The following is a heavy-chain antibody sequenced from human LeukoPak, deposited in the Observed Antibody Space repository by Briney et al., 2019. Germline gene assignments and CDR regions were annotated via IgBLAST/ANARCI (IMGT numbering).Heavy chain of an antibody. V-gene: IGHV1-2*02. CDR2: INPNSGGT. CDR3: ARDTAMVTYWFDP. CDR1: GYTFTGYY. Sequence: GASVKVSCKASGYTFTGYYMHWVRQAPGQGLEWMGWINPNSGGTNYAQKFQGRVTMTRDTSISTAYKELSRLRSDDTAVYYCARDTAMVTYWFDPWGQGTLVTVSS. D-gene: IGHD5-18*01. J-gene: IGHJ5*02.